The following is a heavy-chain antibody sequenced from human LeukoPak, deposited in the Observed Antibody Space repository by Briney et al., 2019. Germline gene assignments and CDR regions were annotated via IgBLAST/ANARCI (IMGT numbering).Heavy chain of an antibody. CDR1: GYTFTAYY. J-gene: IGHJ4*02. D-gene: IGHD3-10*01. Sequence: ASVKVSCKSSGYTFTAYYLHWVRQAPGQGLEWMGWIHPNSGGTNYAQNFQGRVSMTTDTSISTVYMELSRLRSDDTAVYYCARDYYGSGTYYKDYWGQGTLVTVSS. CDR2: IHPNSGGT. CDR3: ARDYYGSGTYYKDY. V-gene: IGHV1-2*02.